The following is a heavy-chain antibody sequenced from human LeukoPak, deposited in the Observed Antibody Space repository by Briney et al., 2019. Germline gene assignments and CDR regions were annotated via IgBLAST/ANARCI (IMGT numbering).Heavy chain of an antibody. CDR3: AITRDFDY. CDR2: INSDGTTT. J-gene: IGHJ4*02. V-gene: IGHV3-74*01. CDR1: GFTFSSYW. Sequence: GGFLRLSCAASGFTFSSYWMHWVRQAPGKGLVWVSRINSDGTTTSYADSVKGRFTISRDNAKNTLFLQMNSLRAEDTAVYYCAITRDFDYGGQGTLVTVSS.